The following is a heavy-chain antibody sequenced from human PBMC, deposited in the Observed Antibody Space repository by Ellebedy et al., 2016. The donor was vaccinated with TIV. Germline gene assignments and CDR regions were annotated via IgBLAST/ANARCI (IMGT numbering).Heavy chain of an antibody. CDR3: ARAIRPTTPGNWFDP. Sequence: MPSETLSLTCTVSGGSISSYYWSWIRQPPGKGLEWIGYIYYSGSTNYNPSLKSRVTISVDTSKNQFSLKLSSVTAADTAVYYCARAIRPTTPGNWFDPWGQGTLVTVSS. V-gene: IGHV4-59*08. J-gene: IGHJ5*02. CDR1: GGSISSYY. CDR2: IYYSGST. D-gene: IGHD4-17*01.